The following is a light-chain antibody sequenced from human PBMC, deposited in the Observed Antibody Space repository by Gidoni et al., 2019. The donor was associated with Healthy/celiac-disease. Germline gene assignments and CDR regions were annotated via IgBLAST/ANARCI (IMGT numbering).Light chain of an antibody. CDR3: QQSYSTPLT. CDR1: QSISSY. J-gene: IGKJ3*01. V-gene: IGKV1-39*01. CDR2: AAS. Sequence: DIQMTQSPSSLSASVGDRVTITCRASQSISSYLNWYQQKPGKAPKLLIYAASSLQSGVPSRFSGSGSGTDFTLTISSLQPEDFATYYCQQSYSTPLTFXPXTKVDIK.